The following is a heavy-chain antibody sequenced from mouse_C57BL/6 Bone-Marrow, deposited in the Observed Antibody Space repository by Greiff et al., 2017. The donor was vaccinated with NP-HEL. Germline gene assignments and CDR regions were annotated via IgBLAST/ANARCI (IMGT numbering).Heavy chain of an antibody. CDR2: ISNGGGST. D-gene: IGHD2-3*01. Sequence: EVQGVESGGGLVQPGGSLKLSCAASGFTFSDYYMYWVRQTPEKRLEWVAYISNGGGSTYYPDTVKGRVTISRDNAKNTLYLQMSRLKSEDTAMYYCARQRWLLLDYWGQGTTLTVSS. CDR3: ARQRWLLLDY. V-gene: IGHV5-12*01. CDR1: GFTFSDYY. J-gene: IGHJ2*01.